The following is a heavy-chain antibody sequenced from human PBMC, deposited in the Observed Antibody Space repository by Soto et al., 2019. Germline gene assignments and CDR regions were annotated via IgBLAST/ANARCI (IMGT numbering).Heavy chain of an antibody. CDR1: GFTFSSYS. CDR3: ARGPWVYYDSSGYYKSDFDY. J-gene: IGHJ4*02. Sequence: GSLRLSCAASGFTFSSYSMNCVRQAPGKGLEWVSYISSSSSTIYYADSVKGRFTISRDNAKNSLYLQMKSLRDEATVVYYFARGPWVYYDSSGYYKSDFDYWGQGTLVTVSS. CDR2: ISSSSSTI. D-gene: IGHD3-22*01. V-gene: IGHV3-48*02.